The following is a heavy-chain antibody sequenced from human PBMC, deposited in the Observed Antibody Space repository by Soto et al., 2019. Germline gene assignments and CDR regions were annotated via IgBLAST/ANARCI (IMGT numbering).Heavy chain of an antibody. D-gene: IGHD2-2*01. J-gene: IGHJ6*02. CDR2: IYYSGST. Sequence: QVQLQESGPGLLKPSQTLSLTCTVSGGSISSGGYYWSWIRQHPGKGLEWIGYIYYSGSTYYNPSLKSRVTISVDTSKNPFSLKLSSVTAADTAVYYCARDRDTMPGYYYYGMDVWGQGTTVTVSS. V-gene: IGHV4-31*03. CDR3: ARDRDTMPGYYYYGMDV. CDR1: GGSISSGGYY.